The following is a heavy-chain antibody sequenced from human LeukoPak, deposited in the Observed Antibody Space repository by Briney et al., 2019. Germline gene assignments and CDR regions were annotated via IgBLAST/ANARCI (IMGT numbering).Heavy chain of an antibody. CDR2: INHSGST. CDR3: ARGLWSGYPHFDY. V-gene: IGHV4-34*01. Sequence: SETLSLTCAVYGGSFSGYYWSWIRQPPGKGLEWIGEINHSGSTNYNPSLTSRVTISVDTSKSQFSLKLSSVTAADTAVYYCARGLWSGYPHFDYWGQGTLVTVSS. D-gene: IGHD3-3*01. J-gene: IGHJ4*02. CDR1: GGSFSGYY.